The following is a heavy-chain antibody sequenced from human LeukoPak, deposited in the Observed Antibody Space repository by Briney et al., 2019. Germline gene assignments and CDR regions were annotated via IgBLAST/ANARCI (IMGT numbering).Heavy chain of an antibody. D-gene: IGHD4-17*01. CDR1: GGSISSHY. Sequence: SETLSLTCTVSGGSISSHYWSWIRQPPGKGLEWIGYMHYSGSTNYNPSLKSRVTISVDTSKNQFSLKLSSVTAADTAVYYCARAGPTVTTDAFDIWGQGTMVTVSS. CDR2: MHYSGST. J-gene: IGHJ3*02. V-gene: IGHV4-59*11. CDR3: ARAGPTVTTDAFDI.